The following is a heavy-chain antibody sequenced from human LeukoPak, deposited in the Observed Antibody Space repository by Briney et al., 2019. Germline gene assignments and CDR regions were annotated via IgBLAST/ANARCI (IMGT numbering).Heavy chain of an antibody. CDR1: GGSISSSSYY. D-gene: IGHD3-10*01. CDR2: IYSSGST. V-gene: IGHV4-39*07. CDR3: ARSDGYGLVGI. Sequence: SETLSLTCTVAGGSISSSSYYWGWIRQPPGKGLEWSGSIYSSGSTYYNPSLKSRVIIIIDTPKHHFSLTLSSVTAADTAVYYCARSDGYGLVGIWGQGTMVTVSS. J-gene: IGHJ3*02.